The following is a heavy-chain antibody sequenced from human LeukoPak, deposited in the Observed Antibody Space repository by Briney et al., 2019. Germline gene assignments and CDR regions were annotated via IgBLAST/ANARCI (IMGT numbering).Heavy chain of an antibody. V-gene: IGHV3-48*01. CDR2: ISSSSTI. J-gene: IGHJ3*02. Sequence: GGPLRLSCAASGFTFSSYSMNWVRQAPGKGLEWVSYISSSSTIYYADSVKGRFTISRDNAKNSLYLQMNSLRAEDTAVYYCARTGIVVVISAFDIWGQGTMVTVSS. CDR1: GFTFSSYS. CDR3: ARTGIVVVISAFDI. D-gene: IGHD3-22*01.